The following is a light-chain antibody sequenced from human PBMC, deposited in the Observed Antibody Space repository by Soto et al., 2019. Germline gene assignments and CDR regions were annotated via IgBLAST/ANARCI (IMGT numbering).Light chain of an antibody. CDR2: GAS. V-gene: IGKV3-20*01. CDR1: QSVSSSY. CDR3: QQYVRSPRT. J-gene: IGKJ1*01. Sequence: EIVLTQSPGTLSLSPGERATLSCRASQSVSSSYLAWYQQKGGQAPRLLIYGASSRATGIPDRFSGSGSGTHFPLTISRLEPEDFAVYYCQQYVRSPRTFGQGTKVEIK.